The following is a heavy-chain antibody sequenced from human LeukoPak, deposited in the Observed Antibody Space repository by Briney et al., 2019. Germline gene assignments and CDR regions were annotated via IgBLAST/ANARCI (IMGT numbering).Heavy chain of an antibody. CDR2: IIPIFGTA. D-gene: IGHD2-2*03. J-gene: IGHJ4*02. Sequence: GASVRVSCKASGGTFSSYAISWVRQAPGQGLEWMGGIIPIFGTANYAQKFQGRVTITADESTSTAYMKLSSLRSEDTAVYYCARDLDNKGFDYWAREPWSPSPQ. V-gene: IGHV1-69*13. CDR1: GGTFSSYA. CDR3: ARDLDNKGFDY.